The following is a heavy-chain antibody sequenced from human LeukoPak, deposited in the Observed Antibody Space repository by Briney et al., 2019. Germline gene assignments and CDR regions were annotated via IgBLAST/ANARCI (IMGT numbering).Heavy chain of an antibody. CDR2: MNPNSGNT. D-gene: IGHD2-15*01. Sequence: ASVKVSCKASGYTFTSYDINWVRQATGQGLEWMGWMNPNSGNTGYAQKFQGRVTMTRNTSISTAYMELSSLRSEGTAVYYCARSQRIVVVAAKRYYFDYWGQGTLVTVSS. V-gene: IGHV1-8*01. CDR3: ARSQRIVVVAAKRYYFDY. J-gene: IGHJ4*02. CDR1: GYTFTSYD.